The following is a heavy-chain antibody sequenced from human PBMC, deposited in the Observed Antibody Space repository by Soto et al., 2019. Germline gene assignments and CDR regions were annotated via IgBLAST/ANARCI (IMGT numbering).Heavy chain of an antibody. V-gene: IGHV3-21*01. CDR3: AREYTAWPLAYGLDV. Sequence: VGSLRLSCVVSGFTFSTYSIHWVRQAPGKGLEWVSSISSRSDIYYANSVKGRFTISRDNAKNSVSLQMNSLRAEDTAVYYCAREYTAWPLAYGLDVWGQGTTVTVS. J-gene: IGHJ6*02. CDR2: ISSRSDI. CDR1: GFTFSTYS. D-gene: IGHD2-2*02.